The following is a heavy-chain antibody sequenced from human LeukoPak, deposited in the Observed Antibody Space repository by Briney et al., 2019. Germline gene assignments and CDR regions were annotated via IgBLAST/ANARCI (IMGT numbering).Heavy chain of an antibody. J-gene: IGHJ3*02. D-gene: IGHD2/OR15-2a*01. V-gene: IGHV3-23*01. CDR1: GFTFSSYA. CDR3: AKDLRRLYPNAWAFDI. CDR2: ISGSGGST. Sequence: PGGSLRLSCAASGFTFSSYAMSWVRQAPGKGLEWVAAISGSGGSTYYADSVKGRFTISRDNSKNTLYLQMNSLRAEDTAVYYCAKDLRRLYPNAWAFDIWGQGTMVTVSS.